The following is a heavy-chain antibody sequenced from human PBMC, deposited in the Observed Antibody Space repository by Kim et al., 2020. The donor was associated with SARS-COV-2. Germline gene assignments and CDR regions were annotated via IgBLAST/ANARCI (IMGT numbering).Heavy chain of an antibody. CDR2: MNPNSGNT. CDR3: ARAYQITMVRGVIGLFDY. D-gene: IGHD3-10*01. J-gene: IGHJ4*02. Sequence: ASVKVSCKASGYTFTSYDINWVRQATGQGLEWMGWMNPNSGNTGYAQKFQGRVTMTRNTSISTAYMELSSLRSEDTAVYYCARAYQITMVRGVIGLFDYWGQGNLVTVSS. CDR1: GYTFTSYD. V-gene: IGHV1-8*01.